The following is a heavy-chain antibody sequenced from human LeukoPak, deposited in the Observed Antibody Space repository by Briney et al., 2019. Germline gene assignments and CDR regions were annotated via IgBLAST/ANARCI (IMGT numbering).Heavy chain of an antibody. J-gene: IGHJ4*02. CDR1: GYTFTSYG. CDR3: ARDGLGYCSSTSCLVFDY. CDR2: ISAYNGNT. V-gene: IGHV1-18*01. Sequence: ASVKVSCKASGYTFTSYGISWVRQAPGQGLEWMGWISAYNGNTNYAQKLQGRVTMTTDTSTSTAYMELRSLRSDDTAVYYCARDGLGYCSSTSCLVFDYWGQGTLVTVSS. D-gene: IGHD2-2*01.